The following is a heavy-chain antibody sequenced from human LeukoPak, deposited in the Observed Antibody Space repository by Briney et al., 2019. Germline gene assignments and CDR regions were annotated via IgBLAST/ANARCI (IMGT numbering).Heavy chain of an antibody. Sequence: ASVKVSCKASGGTFSSYAISWVRQAPGQGLEWMGRIIPILGIANYAQKFQGRVTITADKSTSTAYMELSSLRSEDTAVYYCARDLLVMVEVRGVKLSHDAFDIWGQGTMVTVSS. CDR3: ARDLLVMVEVRGVKLSHDAFDI. CDR1: GGTFSSYA. CDR2: IIPILGIA. V-gene: IGHV1-69*04. J-gene: IGHJ3*02. D-gene: IGHD3-10*01.